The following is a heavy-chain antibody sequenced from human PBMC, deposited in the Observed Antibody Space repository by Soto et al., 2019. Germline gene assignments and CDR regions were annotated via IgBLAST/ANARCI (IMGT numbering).Heavy chain of an antibody. J-gene: IGHJ5*01. D-gene: IGHD1-26*01. CDR2: ISSSGTTI. V-gene: IGHV3-11*01. Sequence: QVQLVESGGGLVKPGGSLRLSCAASGFTFSDYFMSWIRQAPGKGLEWVSYISSSGTTIYYADSVKGRFTISRDNAKNSLYLQINSLRVEDTAIYYCARVGSRPATPGNWFDSWGQGTLVTVSS. CDR3: ARVGSRPATPGNWFDS. CDR1: GFTFSDYF.